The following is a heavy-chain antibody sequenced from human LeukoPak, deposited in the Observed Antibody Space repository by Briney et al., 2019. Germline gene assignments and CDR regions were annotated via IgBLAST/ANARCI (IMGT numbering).Heavy chain of an antibody. CDR3: ARDGGGYCSSTSCYELKGNDY. CDR2: ISSSSSYI. CDR1: GFTFSSYS. D-gene: IGHD2-2*01. Sequence: GGSLRLSCAASGFTFSSYSMNWVRQAPGKGLEWVSSISSSSSYIYYADSVKGRFTISRDKAKNSLYLKMNSLRAEDTAVYYCARDGGGYCSSTSCYELKGNDYWGQGTLVTVSS. J-gene: IGHJ4*02. V-gene: IGHV3-21*01.